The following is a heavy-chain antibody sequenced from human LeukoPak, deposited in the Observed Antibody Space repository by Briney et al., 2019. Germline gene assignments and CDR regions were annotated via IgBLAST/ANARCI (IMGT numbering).Heavy chain of an antibody. J-gene: IGHJ4*02. D-gene: IGHD3-22*01. V-gene: IGHV4-38-2*01. Sequence: SETLSLTCAVSGYSISSDNYWVWIRPPPGQGLEWTGGIHHSGSTYYNPSLKSRVTMSVDTSKNQSSLKVSSVTAADTAVYYCARAPRDSSSSNYMRRFDYWGQGTLVTVSS. CDR1: GYSISSDNY. CDR3: ARAPRDSSSSNYMRRFDY. CDR2: IHHSGST.